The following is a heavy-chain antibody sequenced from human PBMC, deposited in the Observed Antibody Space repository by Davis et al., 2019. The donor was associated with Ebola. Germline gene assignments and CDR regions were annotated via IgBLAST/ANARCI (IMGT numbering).Heavy chain of an antibody. CDR1: EFTFSSYA. V-gene: IGHV3-23*01. CDR3: AKVGGNPTYFDTSLPLEAFDM. D-gene: IGHD3-22*01. J-gene: IGHJ3*02. CDR2: ISGSGGNT. Sequence: PGGSLRLSCAASEFTFSSYAMSWVRQAPGKGLEWVSSISGSGGNTYYADSVKGRFTISRDNSKNTLHLQMNSLRAEDTAVYYCAKVGGNPTYFDTSLPLEAFDMWGQGTKVTVSS.